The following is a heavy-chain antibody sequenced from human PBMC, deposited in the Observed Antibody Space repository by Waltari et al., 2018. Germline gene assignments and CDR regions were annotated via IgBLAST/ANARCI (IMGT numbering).Heavy chain of an antibody. V-gene: IGHV1-69*12. D-gene: IGHD1-1*01. CDR3: AREDQLGGRSNGMDV. CDR1: GYTFTDYY. J-gene: IGHJ6*02. Sequence: VPLVQSGAEVKKPGATVKISCKASGYTFTDYYMHWVQQAPGKGLEWMGGVIPIFGKANYAQNVQGRVTITADESTSTAYMELSSLRSEDTAVYYCAREDQLGGRSNGMDVWGQGTTVTVSS. CDR2: VIPIFGKA.